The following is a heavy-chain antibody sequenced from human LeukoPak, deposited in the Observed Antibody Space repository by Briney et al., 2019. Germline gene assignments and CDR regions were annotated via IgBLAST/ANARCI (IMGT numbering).Heavy chain of an antibody. CDR2: ISYDGSNK. Sequence: GGSLRLSCAASGFTFSSYAMHWVRQAPGKGLEWVAVISYDGSNKYYADSVKGRFTISRDNSKNTLYPQMNSLRAEDKAVYYCARDGPYDILTGYYPDYWGQGTLVTVSS. D-gene: IGHD3-9*01. V-gene: IGHV3-30*01. CDR3: ARDGPYDILTGYYPDY. J-gene: IGHJ4*02. CDR1: GFTFSSYA.